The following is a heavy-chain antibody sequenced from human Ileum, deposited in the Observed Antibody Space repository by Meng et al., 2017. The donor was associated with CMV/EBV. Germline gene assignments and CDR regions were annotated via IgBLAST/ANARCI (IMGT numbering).Heavy chain of an antibody. V-gene: IGHV3-23*01. J-gene: IGHJ4*02. Sequence: GESLKISCAASGFTFSTYGMTWVRQAPGKGLEWVSSLSGTGGTTYYADSVKGRFTISRDNSKYSVYLQMNSLRAEDTAVYYCARDYLYYDFWSGYYGHWGQGTLVTVSS. CDR3: ARDYLYYDFWSGYYGH. CDR2: LSGTGGTT. CDR1: GFTFSTYG. D-gene: IGHD3-3*01.